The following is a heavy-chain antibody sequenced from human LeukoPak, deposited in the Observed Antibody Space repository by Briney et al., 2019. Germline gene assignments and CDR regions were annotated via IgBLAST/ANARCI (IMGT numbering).Heavy chain of an antibody. CDR1: GYTFTSYD. D-gene: IGHD3-10*01. CDR3: ARGYYGSGSYSIPFDY. CDR2: MNPNSGNT. J-gene: IGHJ4*02. Sequence: ASVKVSCKASGYTFTSYDINWVRQATGQGLEWMGWMNPNSGNTGYAQKFQVRVTMTRNTSISTAYMELSSLRSEDTAVYYCARGYYGSGSYSIPFDYWGQGTLVTVSS. V-gene: IGHV1-8*01.